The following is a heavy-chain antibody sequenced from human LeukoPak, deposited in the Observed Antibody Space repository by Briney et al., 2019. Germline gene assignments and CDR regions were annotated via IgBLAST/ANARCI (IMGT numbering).Heavy chain of an antibody. D-gene: IGHD3-3*01. J-gene: IGHJ5*02. CDR1: GGSISSYY. CDR3: ARGGITIFDP. V-gene: IGHV4-59*01. Sequence: SETLSLTCTVSGGSISSYYWSWIRQPPGKGLEWIGYIYYGGSTNYNPSLKSRVTISVDTSKNQFSLKLSSVTAADTAVYYCARGGITIFDPWGQGTLVTVSS. CDR2: IYYGGST.